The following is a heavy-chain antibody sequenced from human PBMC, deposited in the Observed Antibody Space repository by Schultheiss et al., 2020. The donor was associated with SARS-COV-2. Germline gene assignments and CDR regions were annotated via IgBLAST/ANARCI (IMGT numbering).Heavy chain of an antibody. V-gene: IGHV3-66*01. D-gene: IGHD5-12*01. CDR2: IYSGGST. CDR3: ARDRDIVATIMDY. CDR1: GFTVSSNY. Sequence: GGSLRLSCAASGFTVSSNYMSWVRQAPGKGLEWVSVIYSGGSTYYADSVKGRFTISRDNSKNTLYLQMNSLRAEDTAVYYCARDRDIVATIMDYWGQGTLVTVSS. J-gene: IGHJ4*02.